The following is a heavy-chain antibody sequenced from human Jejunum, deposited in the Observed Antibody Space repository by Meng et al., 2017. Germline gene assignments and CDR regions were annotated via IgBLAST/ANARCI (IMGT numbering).Heavy chain of an antibody. V-gene: IGHV4-59*01. CDR1: GASIGTYF. J-gene: IGHJ3*01. CDR3: ARDRRYYLGSFDV. Sequence: SETLSLTCSVSGASIGTYFWTWIRQPPGKGLEWIGYIDYTGNTNYNPSLRSRVSMSVDTSKNQLSLRLHSVTAADTAIYYCARDRRYYLGSFDVWGQGTMVTVSS. D-gene: IGHD3-10*01. CDR2: IDYTGNT.